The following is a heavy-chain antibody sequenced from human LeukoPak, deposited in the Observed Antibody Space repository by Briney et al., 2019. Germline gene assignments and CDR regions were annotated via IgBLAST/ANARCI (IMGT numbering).Heavy chain of an antibody. CDR3: ARCYYGSGAFDI. D-gene: IGHD3-10*01. CDR1: GFTFSSYA. J-gene: IGHJ3*02. V-gene: IGHV3-23*01. Sequence: GGSLRLSCAASGFTFSSYAMSWVRQAPGKGLEWVSAISGSGGSTYYADSVKGRFTISRDNSKNTLYLQMNSLRTEDTAVYYCARCYYGSGAFDIWGQGTMVTVSS. CDR2: ISGSGGST.